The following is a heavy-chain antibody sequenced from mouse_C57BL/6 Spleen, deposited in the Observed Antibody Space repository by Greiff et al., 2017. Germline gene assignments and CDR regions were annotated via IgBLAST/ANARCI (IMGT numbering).Heavy chain of an antibody. J-gene: IGHJ2*01. CDR1: GFTFSSYA. D-gene: IGHD3-2*02. CDR3: ARERTAQATSGYYFDY. Sequence: EVMLVESGGGLVKPGGSLKLSCAASGFTFSSYAMSWVRQTPEKRLEWVATISDGGSYTYYPDNVKGRFTISRDNAKNNLYLQMSHLKSEDTAMYYCARERTAQATSGYYFDYWGQGTTLTVSS. V-gene: IGHV5-4*01. CDR2: ISDGGSYT.